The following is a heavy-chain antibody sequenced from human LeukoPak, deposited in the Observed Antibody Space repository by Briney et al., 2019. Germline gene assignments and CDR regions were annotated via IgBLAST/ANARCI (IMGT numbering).Heavy chain of an antibody. Sequence: SETLSLTCAVSGGSISSGGYSWSWIRQPPGKGLEWIGYIYHSGSTYYNPSLKSRVTISVDRSENQFSLKLSSVTAAGTAVYYCARGRPTYYYGSGVFDYWGQGTLVTVSP. CDR2: IYHSGST. CDR1: GGSISSGGYS. D-gene: IGHD3-10*01. J-gene: IGHJ4*02. CDR3: ARGRPTYYYGSGVFDY. V-gene: IGHV4-30-2*01.